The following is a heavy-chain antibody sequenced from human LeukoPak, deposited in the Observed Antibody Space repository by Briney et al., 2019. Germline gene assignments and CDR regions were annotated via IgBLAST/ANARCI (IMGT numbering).Heavy chain of an antibody. CDR2: ISNGGSHR. CDR1: GFTFSSFS. V-gene: IGHV3-30*04. CDR3: ARDPNRLADYGGDYFDH. D-gene: IGHD4-23*01. Sequence: GGSLRLSCAASGFTFSSFSMHWVRQAPGNGLEWVAVISNGGSHRYYADSVKGRFTISRDNSKNTLSLEMNTLRPEDTALFYCARDPNRLADYGGDYFDHWGQGTLVTVSS. J-gene: IGHJ4*02.